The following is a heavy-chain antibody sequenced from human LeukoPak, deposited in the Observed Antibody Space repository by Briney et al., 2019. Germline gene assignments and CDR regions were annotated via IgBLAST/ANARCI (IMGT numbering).Heavy chain of an antibody. D-gene: IGHD5-24*01. CDR3: ARAHNGYTRPFDY. J-gene: IGHJ4*02. CDR2: IKQDGSEK. V-gene: IGHV3-7*01. Sequence: PGGSLRLSCADSGFTFSSYWMSWVRQAPGKGLEWVANIKQDGSEKYYVDSVKGRFTISRDNAKNSLYLQMNSLRAEDTAVYYCARAHNGYTRPFDYWGQGTLVTVSS. CDR1: GFTFSSYW.